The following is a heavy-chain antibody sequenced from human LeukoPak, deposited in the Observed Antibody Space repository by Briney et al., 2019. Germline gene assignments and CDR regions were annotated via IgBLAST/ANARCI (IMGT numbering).Heavy chain of an antibody. CDR1: GGSISISRYY. D-gene: IGHD5-18*01. CDR3: ARYSYGGEDWFDP. J-gene: IGHJ5*02. V-gene: IGHV4-39*01. CDR2: IYYSGTT. Sequence: PSETLSLTCALSGGSISISRYYWAWIRQPPGKGPEWIGSIYYSGTTCYSPSLTSRVPIFLDASKNQFSLKLTSLTAAATAVYYCARYSYGGEDWFDPWGQGTLVTVSS.